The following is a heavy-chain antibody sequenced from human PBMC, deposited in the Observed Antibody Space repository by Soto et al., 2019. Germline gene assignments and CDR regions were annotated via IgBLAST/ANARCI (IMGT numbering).Heavy chain of an antibody. CDR2: ISYDGSNK. D-gene: IGHD3-22*01. Sequence: QVQLVESGGGVVQPGRSLRLSCAASGFTFSSYGMHWVRQAPGKGLEWVAVISYDGSNKYYADSVKGRFTISRDNSKNTLYLQMNSLRAEDTAVYYCAKDKGDYYDSSGYVDYWGQGTLVTVSS. CDR1: GFTFSSYG. J-gene: IGHJ4*02. V-gene: IGHV3-30*18. CDR3: AKDKGDYYDSSGYVDY.